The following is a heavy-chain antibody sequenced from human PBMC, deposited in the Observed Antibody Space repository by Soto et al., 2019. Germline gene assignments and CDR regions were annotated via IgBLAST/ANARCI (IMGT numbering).Heavy chain of an antibody. CDR3: AKANSSSLSPYYYYMDV. V-gene: IGHV3-23*01. Sequence: GGSLRLSCAASGFTFSSYAMSWVRQAPGKGLEWVSAISGSGGSTYYADSVKGRFTISRDNSKNTLYLQMNSLRAEDTAVYYCAKANSSSLSPYYYYMDVWGKGTTVTVSS. CDR1: GFTFSSYA. D-gene: IGHD6-13*01. J-gene: IGHJ6*03. CDR2: ISGSGGST.